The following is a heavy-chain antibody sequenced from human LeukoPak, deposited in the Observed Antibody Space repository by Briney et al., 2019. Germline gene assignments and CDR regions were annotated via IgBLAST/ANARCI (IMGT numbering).Heavy chain of an antibody. Sequence: GGSLRLSCAASGFTFDDYGMSWVRQAPGKGLEWASGINWNGGSTGYADSVKGRFTISRDNAKNSLYLQMNSLRAEDTAVYYCASIAVALKDAFDIWGQGTMVTVSS. D-gene: IGHD6-19*01. CDR3: ASIAVALKDAFDI. J-gene: IGHJ3*02. V-gene: IGHV3-20*04. CDR1: GFTFDDYG. CDR2: INWNGGST.